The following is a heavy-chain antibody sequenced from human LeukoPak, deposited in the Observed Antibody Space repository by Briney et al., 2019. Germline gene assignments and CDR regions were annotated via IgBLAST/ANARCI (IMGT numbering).Heavy chain of an antibody. D-gene: IGHD2-2*01. J-gene: IGHJ6*03. V-gene: IGHV1-2*02. CDR3: ARDSVQLLSHYYYYYMDV. CDR2: INPNSGGT. Sequence: ASVKVSCKASGYTFTGYYMHWVRQAPGQGLEWMGWINPNSGGTNYAQKFQGRVTMTRDTSISTAYMELSRLRSDDTAVYYCARDSVQLLSHYYYYYMDVWGKGTTVTISS. CDR1: GYTFTGYY.